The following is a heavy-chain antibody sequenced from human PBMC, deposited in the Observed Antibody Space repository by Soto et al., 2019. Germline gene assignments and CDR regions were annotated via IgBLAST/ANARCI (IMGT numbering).Heavy chain of an antibody. CDR3: ARVFDYWSGFYVY. D-gene: IGHD3-3*01. CDR1: GGSISSYY. J-gene: IGHJ4*02. CDR2: VYAAGNT. V-gene: IGHV4-4*07. Sequence: LSLTCTVSGGSISSYYWSWIRQPPGKGLEWIGRVYAAGNTNYNPSHTGRVTMSIDTSKKQFSLRMTSLTAADTAVYFCARVFDYWSGFYVYWGQGILVTVSS.